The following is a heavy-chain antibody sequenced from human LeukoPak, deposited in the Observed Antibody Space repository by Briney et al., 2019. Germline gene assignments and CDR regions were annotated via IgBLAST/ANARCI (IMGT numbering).Heavy chain of an antibody. Sequence: SETLSLTCAVHGGSFSGYYWSWIRQPPGKGLEWIGEINHSGSTNYDPSLKSRVTISVDTSKNQFSLKLSSVTAADTAVYYCARGGRYCSSTSCYTYHYYYYYMDVWGKGTTVTVSS. CDR2: INHSGST. CDR1: GGSFSGYY. D-gene: IGHD2-2*02. V-gene: IGHV4-34*01. J-gene: IGHJ6*03. CDR3: ARGGRYCSSTSCYTYHYYYYYMDV.